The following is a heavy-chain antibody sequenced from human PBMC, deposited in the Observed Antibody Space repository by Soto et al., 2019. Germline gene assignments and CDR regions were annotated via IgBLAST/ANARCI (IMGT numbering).Heavy chain of an antibody. D-gene: IGHD3-10*01. J-gene: IGHJ6*02. CDR1: GGSFSGYY. CDR3: AGVRGSDYYGSGSTLRPYYYYGMDV. CDR2: INHSGST. Sequence: SETLSLTCAVYGGSFSGYYWSWIRQPPGKGLEWIGEINHSGSTNYNPSLKSRVTIAVDTSKNQFSLKLSSVTAADTAVYYCAGVRGSDYYGSGSTLRPYYYYGMDVWGQGTTVTVSS. V-gene: IGHV4-34*01.